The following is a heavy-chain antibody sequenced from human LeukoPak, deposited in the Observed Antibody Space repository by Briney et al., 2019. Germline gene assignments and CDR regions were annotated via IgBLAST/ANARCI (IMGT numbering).Heavy chain of an antibody. CDR3: ARDGKNYYGMDV. Sequence: GGSLRLSCAASGFTFSSHWMHWVRQAPGKGLVWVSRINNDGSSTSYADSVKGRFTISRDNAKNTLYVQVNSLRAEDTAVYYCARDGKNYYGMDVWGQGTTVTVSS. J-gene: IGHJ6*02. CDR1: GFTFSSHW. V-gene: IGHV3-74*01. D-gene: IGHD1-1*01. CDR2: INNDGSST.